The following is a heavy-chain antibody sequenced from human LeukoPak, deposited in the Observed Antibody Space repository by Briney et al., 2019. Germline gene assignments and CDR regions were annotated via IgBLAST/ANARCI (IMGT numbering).Heavy chain of an antibody. CDR1: GGSVSGSYF. Sequence: PSETLSLTCTVSGGSVSGSYFWGWIRQSPGKGLEWIGSIHYIGSTYYNPSLRSRVTMSLDTSKTQFSLKLSSVTAADTAVYYCARALPPIRFDGLISTRMGYMDVWGKGTTVTVSS. CDR2: IHYIGST. J-gene: IGHJ6*03. V-gene: IGHV4-39*07. CDR3: ARALPPIRFDGLISTRMGYMDV. D-gene: IGHD3-16*01.